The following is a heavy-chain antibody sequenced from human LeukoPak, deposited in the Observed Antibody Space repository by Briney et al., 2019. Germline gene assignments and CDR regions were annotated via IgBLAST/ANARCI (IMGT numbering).Heavy chain of an antibody. D-gene: IGHD3-10*01. CDR3: ASQNYGWDQPGDY. J-gene: IGHJ4*02. CDR2: ISSSSSTI. Sequence: GGSLRLSCAASGFTFSSYSMNWVRQAPGKGLEWVSYISSSSSTIYYADSVKGRFTISRDNAKNSLYLQMNSLRAEDTAVYYCASQNYGWDQPGDYWGQGTLVTV. V-gene: IGHV3-48*04. CDR1: GFTFSSYS.